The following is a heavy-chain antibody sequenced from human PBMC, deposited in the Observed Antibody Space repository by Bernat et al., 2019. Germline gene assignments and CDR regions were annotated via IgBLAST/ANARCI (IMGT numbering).Heavy chain of an antibody. CDR2: IYYSGST. D-gene: IGHD2-2*02. J-gene: IGHJ4*02. V-gene: IGHV4-31*03. Sequence: QVQLQESGPGLVKPSQTLSLTCTVSGGPISSGGYYWSWIRQHPGKGLEWIGYIYYSGSTYYNPSLKSRVTISVDTSKNQFSLKLSSVTAADTAVYYCARQSGYCSSTSCYTFDYWGQGTLVTVSS. CDR1: GGPISSGGYY. CDR3: ARQSGYCSSTSCYTFDY.